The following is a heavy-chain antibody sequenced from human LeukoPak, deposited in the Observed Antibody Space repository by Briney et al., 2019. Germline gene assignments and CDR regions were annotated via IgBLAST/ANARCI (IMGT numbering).Heavy chain of an antibody. CDR1: GFTFSNAW. J-gene: IGHJ6*03. V-gene: IGHV3-15*01. CDR2: IKSKTDGGTT. D-gene: IGHD2-21*02. CDR3: NWGHIVVVTAIHEEPYYYYMDV. Sequence: PGGSLRLSCAASGFTFSNAWMSWVRQAPGKGLEWVGRIKSKTDGGTTDYAAPVKGRFTISRDDSKNTLYLQMNSLKTEDTAVYYCNWGHIVVVTAIHEEPYYYYMDVWGKGTTATVSS.